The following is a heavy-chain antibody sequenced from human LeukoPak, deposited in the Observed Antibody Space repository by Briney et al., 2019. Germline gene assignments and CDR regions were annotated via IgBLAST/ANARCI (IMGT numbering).Heavy chain of an antibody. J-gene: IGHJ4*02. Sequence: SETLSLTCTVSGGSISSYYWSWIRQPPGKGLEWIGYIYYSGSTNYNPSLESRVTISVDTSKNQFSLKLSSVTAADTAVYYCASSPAAHRYFDYWGQGTLVTVSS. CDR1: GGSISSYY. D-gene: IGHD2-15*01. CDR3: ASSPAAHRYFDY. V-gene: IGHV4-59*01. CDR2: IYYSGST.